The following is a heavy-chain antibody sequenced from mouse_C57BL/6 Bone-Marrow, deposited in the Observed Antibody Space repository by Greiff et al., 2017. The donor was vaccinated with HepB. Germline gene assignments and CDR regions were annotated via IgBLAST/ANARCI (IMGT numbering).Heavy chain of an antibody. J-gene: IGHJ2*01. CDR3: ARESPLYYYGSRYFDY. V-gene: IGHV3-3*01. D-gene: IGHD1-1*01. CDR2: TFYSGIT. CDR1: GFSINSDCY. Sequence: EVQLVESGPSLVRPSQTLSLTCTVTGFSINSDCYWIWIRQFPGNKLEYIGYTFYSGITYYNPSLESRTYITRDTSKNQFSLKLSSVTTEDTATYYCARESPLYYYGSRYFDYWGQGTTLTVSS.